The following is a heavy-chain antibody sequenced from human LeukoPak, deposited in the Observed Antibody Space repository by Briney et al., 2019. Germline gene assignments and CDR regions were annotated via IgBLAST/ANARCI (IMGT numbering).Heavy chain of an antibody. CDR1: GASISNNSDY. J-gene: IGHJ4*02. D-gene: IGHD1-1*01. CDR2: IYYSATT. V-gene: IGHV4-39*01. CDR3: ARLTRTTAASSIPFDY. Sequence: SETLSLTCIVSGASISNNSDYWGWIRRPPGKGLEWIGSIYYSATTFYNPSLKSRVTISADTSKNQFSLRLSSVTAADTAVYYCARLTRTTAASSIPFDYWGQGTLVIVSS.